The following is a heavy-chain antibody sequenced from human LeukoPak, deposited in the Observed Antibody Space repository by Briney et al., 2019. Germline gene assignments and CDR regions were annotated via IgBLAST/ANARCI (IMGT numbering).Heavy chain of an antibody. D-gene: IGHD1-26*01. V-gene: IGHV4-34*01. CDR2: INHSGST. J-gene: IGHJ4*02. CDR1: GGSFSGYY. CDR3: ARGFGGATLEAYFDY. Sequence: PSETLSLTCAVYGGSFSGYYWSWIRQPPGKGLEWIGEINHSGSTNYNPSLKSRVTISVDTSKNQFSLKLSSVTAADTAVYYCARGFGGATLEAYFDYWGQGTLVTVSS.